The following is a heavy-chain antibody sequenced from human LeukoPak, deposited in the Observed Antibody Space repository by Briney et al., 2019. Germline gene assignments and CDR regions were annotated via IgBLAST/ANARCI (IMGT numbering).Heavy chain of an antibody. V-gene: IGHV3-23*01. Sequence: PGGSLRLSCAASGFTFRSYGMSWVRQAPGKGLEWVSAISDSGGNTYYADSVKGRFTISRDNSKNTLYLQMNSLRAEDTAVYYCASDPPFDYWGQGTLVTVSS. CDR3: ASDPPFDY. CDR1: GFTFRSYG. CDR2: ISDSGGNT. J-gene: IGHJ4*02.